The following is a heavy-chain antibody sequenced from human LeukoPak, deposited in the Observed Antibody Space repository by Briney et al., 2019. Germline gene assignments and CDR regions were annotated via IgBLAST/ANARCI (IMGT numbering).Heavy chain of an antibody. CDR1: GGYINSYY. V-gene: IGHV4-59*01. CDR2: IYYSGST. J-gene: IGHJ4*02. D-gene: IGHD2-2*01. Sequence: SETLSLTCTVSGGYINSYYWSWIRQPPGKGLEWIGYIYYSGSTNYNPSLKSRVTISVDTSKNQFSLKLSSVTAADTAVYYCASAPSYHGGYFDYWGQGTLVTVFS. CDR3: ASAPSYHGGYFDY.